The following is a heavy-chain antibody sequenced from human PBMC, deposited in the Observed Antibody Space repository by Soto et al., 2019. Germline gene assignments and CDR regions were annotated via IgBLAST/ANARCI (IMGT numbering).Heavy chain of an antibody. Sequence: EVQLLESGGGLVQPGGSLRLSCAASGFTFSNYAMSWARQAPGKGLEWVSAISASGDSTYYADSVKGRFTISRDNSKNMLYLQMSSLRAEDSDVYYCAIDYGWERGYTIPFDYWGQGTLVTVSS. CDR3: AIDYGWERGYTIPFDY. J-gene: IGHJ4*02. V-gene: IGHV3-23*01. CDR1: GFTFSNYA. D-gene: IGHD5-18*01. CDR2: ISASGDST.